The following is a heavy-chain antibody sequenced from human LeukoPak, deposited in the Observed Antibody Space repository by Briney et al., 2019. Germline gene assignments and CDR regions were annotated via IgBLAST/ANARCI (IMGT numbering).Heavy chain of an antibody. J-gene: IGHJ4*02. Sequence: ASVKVSCKSSGGTCSSYAISWVRQAPGQGLEWMGGVIPIFGTANYAQKLQSRGSITADEPTSTAYMELNSLRSEDTAVYYCASGEEYSSSSLDYWGQGTLVTVSS. D-gene: IGHD6-6*01. CDR2: VIPIFGTA. V-gene: IGHV1-69*13. CDR3: ASGEEYSSSSLDY. CDR1: GGTCSSYA.